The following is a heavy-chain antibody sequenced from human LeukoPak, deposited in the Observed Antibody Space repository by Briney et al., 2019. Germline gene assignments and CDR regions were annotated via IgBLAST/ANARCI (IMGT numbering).Heavy chain of an antibody. CDR2: LKQDGSEK. D-gene: IGHD4/OR15-4a*01. Sequence: RGSLRLSCAAPGFTFSSFWMNWVRQAPGKGLEWVASLKQDGSEKYYMDSVRGRFTVSRDNPKKSLYLQMNSLRAEDTAVYYCATDSYDYTWGQGTLVTVSS. V-gene: IGHV3-7*03. CDR3: ATDSYDYT. CDR1: GFTFSSFW. J-gene: IGHJ5*02.